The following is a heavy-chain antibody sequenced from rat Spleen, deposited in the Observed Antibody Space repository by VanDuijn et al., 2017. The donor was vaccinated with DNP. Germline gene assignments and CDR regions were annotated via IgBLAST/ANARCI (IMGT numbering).Heavy chain of an antibody. CDR3: AGRPPPTRGPFDY. J-gene: IGHJ2*01. Sequence: EVQLVESGGGLVQPGNSLKLSCTASGFTFSDYAMAWVRQSPKKGLEWVATISYNGGTPYYRDSVKGRFTISRDNAQSTLYLQMDSLRSEDTATYYCAGRPPPTRGPFDYWGQGVTVTVSS. V-gene: IGHV5-7*01. CDR2: ISYNGGTP. D-gene: IGHD1-4*01. CDR1: GFTFSDYA.